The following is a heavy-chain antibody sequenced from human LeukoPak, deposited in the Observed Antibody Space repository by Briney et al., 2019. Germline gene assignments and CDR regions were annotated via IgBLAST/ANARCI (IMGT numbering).Heavy chain of an antibody. V-gene: IGHV4-38-2*02. CDR2: IYHSGST. Sequence: SETLSLTCTVSGYSISSGYYWGWIRQPPGKGLEWIGSIYHSGSTYYNPSLKSRVTISVDTSKNQFSLKLSSVTAADTAVYYCARAEGPWGQGTLVTVSS. J-gene: IGHJ5*02. CDR1: GYSISSGYY. CDR3: ARAEGP.